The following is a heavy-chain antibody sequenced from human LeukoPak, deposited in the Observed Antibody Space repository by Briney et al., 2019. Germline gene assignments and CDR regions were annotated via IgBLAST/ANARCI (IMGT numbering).Heavy chain of an antibody. D-gene: IGHD6-19*01. J-gene: IGHJ4*02. V-gene: IGHV1-2*02. CDR3: ARPRVAGSAFRYYFDY. CDR1: GYTFTGYY. Sequence: GASVTVSCKASGYTFTGYYIHWVRQAPGQGLEWMGWINPNSGGTKYTQKFQGRVTMTRDTSISTAYMELSRLRSDDTAVYYCARPRVAGSAFRYYFDYWGQGTLVTVSS. CDR2: INPNSGGT.